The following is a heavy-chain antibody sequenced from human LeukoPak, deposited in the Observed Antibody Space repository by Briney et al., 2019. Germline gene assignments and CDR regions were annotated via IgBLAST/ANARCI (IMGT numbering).Heavy chain of an antibody. D-gene: IGHD5-24*01. CDR3: ANRDGYLPYNFDY. Sequence: GGSLRLSCAASGFTFSSYAMSWVRQAPGKGLEWVSAISGSGGSTYYADPVKGRFTISRDNSKNTLYLQMNSLRAEVTAVYYCANRDGYLPYNFDYWGQGTLVTVSS. CDR1: GFTFSSYA. V-gene: IGHV3-23*01. CDR2: ISGSGGST. J-gene: IGHJ4*02.